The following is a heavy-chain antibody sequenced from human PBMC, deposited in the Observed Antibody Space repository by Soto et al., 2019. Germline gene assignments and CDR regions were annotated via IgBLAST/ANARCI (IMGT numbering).Heavy chain of an antibody. Sequence: QVQLVESGGGVVQPGRSLRLSCAASGFNFNSYGMHWVRQAPGKGLEWVAVISYDGSNQDYADSVKGRFTISRDNSTNTLYLQMNSLRAEDTAVFYCAKVLSNYLDYIWGSYDYCGQGTLVTVSS. D-gene: IGHD3-16*01. CDR1: GFNFNSYG. V-gene: IGHV3-30*18. CDR2: ISYDGSNQ. CDR3: AKVLSNYLDYIWGSYDY. J-gene: IGHJ4*02.